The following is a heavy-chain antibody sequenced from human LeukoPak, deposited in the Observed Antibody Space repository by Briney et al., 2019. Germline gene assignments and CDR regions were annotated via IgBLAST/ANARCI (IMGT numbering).Heavy chain of an antibody. CDR3: ARDYYGSGDY. Sequence: GGSLRLSCAASGFTFSTSGIHWVRQAPGKGLEWVAVIWSDGSKEYYADSVKGRFSISRDNSRNTLYLQMNSLRAEDTAVYYCARDYYGSGDYWGQGTLVTVSS. CDR1: GFTFSTSG. CDR2: IWSDGSKE. D-gene: IGHD3-10*01. V-gene: IGHV3-33*01. J-gene: IGHJ4*02.